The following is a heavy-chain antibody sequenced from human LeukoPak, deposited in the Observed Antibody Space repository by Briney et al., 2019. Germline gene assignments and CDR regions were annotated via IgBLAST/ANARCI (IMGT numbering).Heavy chain of an antibody. CDR2: INSDGSST. CDR1: GFTFSSYW. J-gene: IGHJ4*02. V-gene: IGHV3-74*01. D-gene: IGHD5-12*01. Sequence: GGSLRLSXAASGFTFSSYWMHWVRQAPGKGLVWVSRINSDGSSTSYADSVKGRFTISRDNAKNTLYLQMNSLRAEDTAVYYCARGGSVATIDYWGQGTLVTVSS. CDR3: ARGGSVATIDY.